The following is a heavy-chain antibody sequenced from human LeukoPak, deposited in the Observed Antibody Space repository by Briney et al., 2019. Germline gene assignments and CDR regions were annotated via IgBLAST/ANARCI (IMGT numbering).Heavy chain of an antibody. V-gene: IGHV5-51*01. CDR3: ARQSIAVAGIWFFDY. Sequence: GESLKISCKGSGYSFTSYWIGWVRQMPGKGLEWMGIIYPGDSDTRYSPSFQGQVTISADKSISTAYLQWSSLKASDTAMYYCARQSIAVAGIWFFDYWGQGTLVTVSS. J-gene: IGHJ4*02. CDR2: IYPGDSDT. CDR1: GYSFTSYW. D-gene: IGHD6-19*01.